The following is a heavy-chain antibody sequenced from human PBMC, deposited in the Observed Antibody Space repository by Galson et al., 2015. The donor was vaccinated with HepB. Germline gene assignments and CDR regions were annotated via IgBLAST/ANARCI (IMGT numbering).Heavy chain of an antibody. CDR2: ISYDGSDK. V-gene: IGHV3-30*18. J-gene: IGHJ4*02. Sequence: SLRLSCAASGFTFSSYGMHWVRQAPGKGLEWAAVISYDGSDKYYADSVKGRFTISRDNSKNTLYLQMNSLRAEDTAVYYCAKGFRYTAMVNYFDYWGQGTLVTVSS. CDR3: AKGFRYTAMVNYFDY. CDR1: GFTFSSYG. D-gene: IGHD5-18*01.